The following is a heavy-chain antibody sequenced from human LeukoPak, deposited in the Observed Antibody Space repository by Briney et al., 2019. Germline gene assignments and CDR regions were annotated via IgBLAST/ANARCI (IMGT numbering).Heavy chain of an antibody. V-gene: IGHV4-34*01. D-gene: IGHD6-13*01. CDR2: INHSGST. CDR1: GGSFSGYY. J-gene: IGHJ4*02. CDR3: ARWSGSRASYYFDY. Sequence: SETLSLTCAVYGGSFSGYYWSWIRQPPGKGLEWIGEINHSGSTNYSPSLKSRVTISVDTSKNQFSLKLSSVTAADTAVYYCARWSGSRASYYFDYWGQGTLVTVSS.